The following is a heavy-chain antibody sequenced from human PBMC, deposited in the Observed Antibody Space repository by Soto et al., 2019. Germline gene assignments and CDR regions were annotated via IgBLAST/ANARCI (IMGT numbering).Heavy chain of an antibody. CDR1: GGTFSSYA. J-gene: IGHJ6*02. CDR2: IIPIFGKA. D-gene: IGHD3-22*01. Sequence: QVQLVQSGAEVKKPGSSVKVSCKASGGTFSSYAISWVRQAPGQGLEWMGGIIPIFGKADYAQKFQGRVTITADESTSTAYMELSSLKYEDTAVYYCAGHSSGVPGYYYGMDVWGQGTTVTVSS. V-gene: IGHV1-69*12. CDR3: AGHSSGVPGYYYGMDV.